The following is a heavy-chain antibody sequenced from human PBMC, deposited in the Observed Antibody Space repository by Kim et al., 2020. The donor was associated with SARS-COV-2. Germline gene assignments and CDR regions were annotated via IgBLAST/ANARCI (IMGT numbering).Heavy chain of an antibody. V-gene: IGHV3-48*02. D-gene: IGHD3-22*01. CDR3: ARDSRYYYDSRGSPDY. Sequence: VKGRFTISRDNAKNSLSLPMNSLRDEDTAVYYCARDSRYYYDSRGSPDYWGQGTLVTVSS. J-gene: IGHJ4*02.